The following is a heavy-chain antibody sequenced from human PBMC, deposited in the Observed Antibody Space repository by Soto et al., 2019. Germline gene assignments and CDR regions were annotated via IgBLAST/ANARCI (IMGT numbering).Heavy chain of an antibody. V-gene: IGHV1-18*01. J-gene: IGHJ4*02. CDR3: ARDGPRLGSGWYDY. CDR2: ISAYNGNT. Sequence: SVMVSCTASGSTFTSYGISCLRQAPGQGLEWMGWISAYNGNTNYAQKLQGRVTMTTDTSTSTAYMELRSLRSDDTAVYYCARDGPRLGSGWYDYWGQGTLVTSPQ. D-gene: IGHD6-19*01. CDR1: GSTFTSYG.